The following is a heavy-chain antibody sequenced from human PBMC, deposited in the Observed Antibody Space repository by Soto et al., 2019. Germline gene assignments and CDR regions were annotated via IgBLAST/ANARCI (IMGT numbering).Heavy chain of an antibody. CDR3: ARGRWGGSSWRLNYYGMDV. Sequence: PVGSLRLSCAASGFTFSSYSMNWVRQAPGKGLEWVSSISSSSSYIYCADSVKGRFTISRDNAKNSLYLQMNSLRAEDTAVYYCARGRWGGSSWRLNYYGMDVWGQGTTVTVSS. J-gene: IGHJ6*02. V-gene: IGHV3-21*01. D-gene: IGHD6-13*01. CDR2: ISSSSSYI. CDR1: GFTFSSYS.